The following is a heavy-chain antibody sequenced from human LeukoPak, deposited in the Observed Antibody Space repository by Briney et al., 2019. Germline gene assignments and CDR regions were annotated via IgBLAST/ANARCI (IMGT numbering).Heavy chain of an antibody. Sequence: PGGSLRPSCTASGFSLSRYWMHWVRQAPGKGLVWVSRINSDGSSTNYADSVKGRFTISRDNAKNTLFLEMNSLRAEDTAVYYCATGDGDSRYYFDSWGQGTQVTVSS. CDR2: INSDGSST. D-gene: IGHD4-17*01. CDR3: ATGDGDSRYYFDS. J-gene: IGHJ4*02. V-gene: IGHV3-74*01. CDR1: GFSLSRYW.